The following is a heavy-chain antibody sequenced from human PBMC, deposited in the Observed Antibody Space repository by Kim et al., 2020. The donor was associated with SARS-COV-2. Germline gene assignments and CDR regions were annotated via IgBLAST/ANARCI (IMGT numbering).Heavy chain of an antibody. V-gene: IGHV4-59*08. J-gene: IGHJ3*02. Sequence: YSGSANYTPSLKSRVTISVDTSKNQFSLKLSAVTAADTAVYYCARRAPGEAFDIWGQGTMVTVSS. CDR3: ARRAPGEAFDI. CDR2: YSGSA.